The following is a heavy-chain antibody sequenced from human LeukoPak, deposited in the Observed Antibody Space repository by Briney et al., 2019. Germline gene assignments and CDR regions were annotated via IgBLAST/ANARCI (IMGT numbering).Heavy chain of an antibody. CDR3: ARTPGIAVAGTSLMDYYYYGMDV. Sequence: SETLSLTCTVSGGSISSYYWSWIRQPPGKGLEWIGYIYYSGSTNYNPSLKSRVTISVDTSKNQFSLKLSSVTAADTAVYYCARTPGIAVAGTSLMDYYYYGMDVWGQGTTVTVSS. CDR2: IYYSGST. V-gene: IGHV4-59*08. D-gene: IGHD6-19*01. CDR1: GGSISSYY. J-gene: IGHJ6*02.